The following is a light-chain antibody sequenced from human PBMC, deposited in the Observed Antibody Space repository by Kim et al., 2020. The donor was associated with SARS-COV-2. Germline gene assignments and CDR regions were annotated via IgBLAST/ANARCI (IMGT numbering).Light chain of an antibody. J-gene: IGLJ2*01. CDR2: TNN. V-gene: IGLV1-44*01. Sequence: ELTQPPSVSGTPGQRVSISCSGSTSNIETNTVNWYQQLPGAAPKLLIHTNNQRPSGVPDRFSGSRFGTSASLTIGGLQSEDEADYFCAAWDDSPDGYVVFGGGTKLTFL. CDR1: TSNIETNT. CDR3: AAWDDSPDGYVV.